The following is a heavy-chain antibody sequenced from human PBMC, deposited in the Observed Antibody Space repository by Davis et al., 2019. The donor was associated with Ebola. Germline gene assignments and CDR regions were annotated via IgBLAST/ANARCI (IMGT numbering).Heavy chain of an antibody. CDR2: IYYSGST. Sequence: SETLSLTCTVSAGSISSGDDYWSWIRQHPGKGLEWIGYIYYSGSTYYNPSLKSRVTISVDTSKNQFSLKLSSVTAADTAVYYCARAIGNYGGWFDPWGQGTLVTVSS. D-gene: IGHD4-11*01. V-gene: IGHV4-30-4*01. CDR3: ARAIGNYGGWFDP. J-gene: IGHJ5*02. CDR1: AGSISSGDDY.